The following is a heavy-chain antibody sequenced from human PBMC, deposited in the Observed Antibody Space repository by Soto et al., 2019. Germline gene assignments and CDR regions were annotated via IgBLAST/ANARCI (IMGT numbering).Heavy chain of an antibody. D-gene: IGHD6-13*01. CDR3: AKEWQQLVQAYYYGMDV. CDR1: GFTFSSYG. J-gene: IGHJ6*02. V-gene: IGHV3-30*18. CDR2: ISYDGSNK. Sequence: HPGGSLRLSCAASGFTFSSYGMHWVRQAPGKGLEWVAVISYDGSNKYYADSVKGRFTISRDNSKNTLYLQMNSLRAEDTAEYYCAKEWQQLVQAYYYGMDVWGQGTTVTVSS.